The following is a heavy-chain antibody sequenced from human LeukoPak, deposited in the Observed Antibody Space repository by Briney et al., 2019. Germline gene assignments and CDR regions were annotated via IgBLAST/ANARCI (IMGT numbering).Heavy chain of an antibody. Sequence: ASVTVSCTASGYTFTDFDINWVRQAPGQGLEWMGWMNPNSGNTVYAQKFQGRVTMTRDTSINTARMELTSLTSEDTAVYYCARALDRSYYYVYLSWGQGTLVTVSS. D-gene: IGHD3-16*01. V-gene: IGHV1-8*01. CDR2: MNPNSGNT. CDR1: GYTFTDFD. J-gene: IGHJ4*02. CDR3: ARALDRSYYYVYLS.